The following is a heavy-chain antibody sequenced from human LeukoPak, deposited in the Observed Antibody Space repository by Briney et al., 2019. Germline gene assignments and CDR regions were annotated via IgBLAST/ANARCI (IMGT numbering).Heavy chain of an antibody. D-gene: IGHD4-17*01. CDR1: GFTFSSYG. Sequence: GRSLRLSCAASGFTFSSYGMHWVRQAPGKGLEWAAVIWYDGSNKYYADSVKGRFTVSRDNSKNTLYLQMNSLRAEDTAVYYCARVGDYVEDLYYFDYWGQGTLVTVSS. CDR3: ARVGDYVEDLYYFDY. CDR2: IWYDGSNK. J-gene: IGHJ4*02. V-gene: IGHV3-33*01.